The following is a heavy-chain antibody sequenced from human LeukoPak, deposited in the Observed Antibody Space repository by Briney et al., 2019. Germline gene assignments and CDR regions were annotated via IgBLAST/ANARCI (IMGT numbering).Heavy chain of an antibody. CDR1: GLALRNYW. Sequence: GGSLRLSCAASGLALRNYWIHWVRQAPGGGLVWVSRINSDGTNADSVKGRFTISRDNARTPVYLQMNSLRDEDTAVYYCAKDPFPAAIRSYYFDYWGQGTLVTVSS. V-gene: IGHV3-74*01. CDR3: AKDPFPAAIRSYYFDY. CDR2: INSDGT. J-gene: IGHJ4*02. D-gene: IGHD2-2*02.